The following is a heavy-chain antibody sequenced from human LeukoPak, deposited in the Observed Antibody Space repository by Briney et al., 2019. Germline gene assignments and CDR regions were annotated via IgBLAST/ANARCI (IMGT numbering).Heavy chain of an antibody. CDR2: IKQDGSEK. CDR3: ARGCGGGPGCYILDY. Sequence: GGSLRLSCTDSGFTFSSYWMSWVRQAPGKGLEWVANIKQDGSEKYSVDSVKGRFTISRDNAKNSLYLHMNSLRGEDTAMYFCARGCGGGPGCYILDYWGQGTLVTVSS. D-gene: IGHD2-15*01. J-gene: IGHJ4*02. V-gene: IGHV3-7*01. CDR1: GFTFSSYW.